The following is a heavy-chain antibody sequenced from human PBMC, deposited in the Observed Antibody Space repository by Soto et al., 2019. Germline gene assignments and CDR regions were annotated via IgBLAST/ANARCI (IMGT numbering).Heavy chain of an antibody. CDR3: ARGGYYDRSGARNYHYYGMDV. CDR2: ISPYNDDT. CDR1: GYSFSSYG. J-gene: IGHJ6*02. Sequence: ASVKVSCKASGYSFSSYGITWVRQAPGQGLEWLGWISPYNDDTKYAQRLQGRVTMTTDTSTRTAYMDIRGLRSDDTAIYYCARGGYYDRSGARNYHYYGMDVWSQGTTVTVSS. D-gene: IGHD3-22*01. V-gene: IGHV1-18*01.